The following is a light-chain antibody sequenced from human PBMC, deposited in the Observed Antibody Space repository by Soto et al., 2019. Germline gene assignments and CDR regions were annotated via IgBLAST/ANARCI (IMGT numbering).Light chain of an antibody. V-gene: IGKV3-20*01. Sequence: QSPVTLSLSPGERATLSCRASQSVSSYLAWYQQKPGQAPRLLIYGASNRATGIPDRFSGSGSGTDFTLTISRLEPEDFAVYYCQQYGSSGTFGQGTKVDIK. CDR3: QQYGSSGT. CDR1: QSVSSY. J-gene: IGKJ1*01. CDR2: GAS.